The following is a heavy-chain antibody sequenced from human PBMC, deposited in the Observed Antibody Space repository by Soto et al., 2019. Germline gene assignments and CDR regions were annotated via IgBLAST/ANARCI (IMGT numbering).Heavy chain of an antibody. CDR2: IYYSGST. CDR3: ARDNLGGSYYDY. CDR1: GGSICSYY. J-gene: IGHJ4*02. D-gene: IGHD1-26*01. Sequence: SETLSLTCTVSGGSICSYYWSWIRQPPGKGLEWTGYIYYSGSTNYNPSLKSRVTISVDTSNNQFSLKLSSVTAADTAVYYCARDNLGGSYYDYWGQGTLVTVSS. V-gene: IGHV4-59*01.